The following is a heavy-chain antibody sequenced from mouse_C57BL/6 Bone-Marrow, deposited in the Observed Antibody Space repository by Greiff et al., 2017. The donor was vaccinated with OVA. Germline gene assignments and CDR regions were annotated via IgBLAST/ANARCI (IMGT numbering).Heavy chain of an antibody. Sequence: EVQLQESGGGLVQPKGSLKLSCAASGFTFNTYSMHWVRQAPGKGLEWVARISSKSSNYASYYAVSVKDRFTISRDESQSMLNLQMTNLTAEDTAMYCCVRESGYYYGSSQYYLDYWGQGTTLTVSS. J-gene: IGHJ2*01. CDR1: GFTFNTYS. CDR2: ISSKSSNYAS. V-gene: IGHV10-3*01. CDR3: VRESGYYYGSSQYYLDY. D-gene: IGHD1-1*01.